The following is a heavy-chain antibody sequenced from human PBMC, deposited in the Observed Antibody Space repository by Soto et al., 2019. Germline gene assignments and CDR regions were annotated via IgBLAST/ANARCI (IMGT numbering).Heavy chain of an antibody. Sequence: PSETLSLTCTVSGGSISSGGYYWSWIRQHPGKGLEWIGYIYYSGSTYYNPSLKSRVTISVDTSKNQFSLKLSSVTAADTAVYYCARDFWPGGIDYWGQGTLVTVSS. CDR3: ARDFWPGGIDY. D-gene: IGHD1-26*01. J-gene: IGHJ4*02. V-gene: IGHV4-31*03. CDR2: IYYSGST. CDR1: GGSISSGGYY.